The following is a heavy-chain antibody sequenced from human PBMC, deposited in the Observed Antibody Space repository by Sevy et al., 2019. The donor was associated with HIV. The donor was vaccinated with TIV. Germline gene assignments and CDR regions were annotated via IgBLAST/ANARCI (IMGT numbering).Heavy chain of an antibody. J-gene: IGHJ5*02. D-gene: IGHD2-8*01. CDR3: TRNGGAFDNGFDP. CDR1: GFSFSGYS. Sequence: GGSLRLSCAASGFSFSGYSFNWVRQAPGKGLEWVSKISSSGSSIYYADSVKGRFTISRDNAKNSLNLQMNSLRAEDTAVYYCTRNGGAFDNGFDPWGQGTLVTVSS. V-gene: IGHV3-48*04. CDR2: ISSSGSSI.